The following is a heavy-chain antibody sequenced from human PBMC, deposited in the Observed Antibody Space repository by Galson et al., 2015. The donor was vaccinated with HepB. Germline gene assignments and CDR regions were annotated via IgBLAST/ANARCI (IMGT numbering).Heavy chain of an antibody. CDR3: TTDPYSYDAFDI. CDR2: IWYDGSNK. CDR1: GFTFSSYG. V-gene: IGHV3-33*01. J-gene: IGHJ3*02. D-gene: IGHD5-18*01. Sequence: SLRLSCAASGFTFSSYGMHWVRQAPGKGLEWVAVIWYDGSNKYYADSVKGRFTISRDNSKNTLYLQMNSLKTEDTAVYYCTTDPYSYDAFDIWGQGTMVTVSS.